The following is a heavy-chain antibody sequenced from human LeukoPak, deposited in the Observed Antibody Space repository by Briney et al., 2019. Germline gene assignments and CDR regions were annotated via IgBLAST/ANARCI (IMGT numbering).Heavy chain of an antibody. J-gene: IGHJ3*02. Sequence: GGSLRLSCAASGFTFSSYSMNWVRQAPGKGLEWVSGISWNSGSIGYADSVKGRFTISRDNAKNSLYLQMNSLRAEDTALYYCAKDMGYSSSWSDAFDIWGQGTMVTVSS. CDR3: AKDMGYSSSWSDAFDI. CDR2: ISWNSGSI. CDR1: GFTFSSYS. V-gene: IGHV3-9*01. D-gene: IGHD6-13*01.